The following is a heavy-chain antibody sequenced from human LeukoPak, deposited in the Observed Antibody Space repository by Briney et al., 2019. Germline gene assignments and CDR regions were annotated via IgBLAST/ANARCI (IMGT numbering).Heavy chain of an antibody. V-gene: IGHV1-69*04. Sequence: AVKVSCKASGGTFSRYAISGVRQAPGQGLEWMGRIIPILGIANYAQKFQGRVTITADKSTSTAYMEVRSLRCGDTAVYYCARDRWAYYYYSSGPPTGDDYWGQGTLVTVSS. D-gene: IGHD3-22*01. J-gene: IGHJ4*02. CDR3: ARDRWAYYYYSSGPPTGDDY. CDR2: IIPILGIA. CDR1: GGTFSRYA.